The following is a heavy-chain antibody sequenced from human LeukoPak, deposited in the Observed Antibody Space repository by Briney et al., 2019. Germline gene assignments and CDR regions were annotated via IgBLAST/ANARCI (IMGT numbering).Heavy chain of an antibody. CDR2: INPNSGGT. Sequence: ASVKVSCKASGYTFTGYYMHWVRQAPGQGLEWMGWINPNSGGTNYAQKFQGRVTMTRDTSISTAYMELSRLRSDDTAVYYCAREYPENSSSFHAFDIWGQGTMVTVSS. CDR1: GYTFTGYY. D-gene: IGHD6-13*01. CDR3: AREYPENSSSFHAFDI. J-gene: IGHJ3*02. V-gene: IGHV1-2*02.